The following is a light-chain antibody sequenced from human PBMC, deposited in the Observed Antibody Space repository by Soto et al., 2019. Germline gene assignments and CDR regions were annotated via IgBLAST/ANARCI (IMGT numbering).Light chain of an antibody. Sequence: VLTQSPGTLSLSPGDRATLSCRASQTVSSNFLAWYQQKPGQAPRLLIFGASSRATGIPDRFSGSGSGTEFTLTISRLEPEDFAVYYCHQYDSLPPTFGHGTRLEIK. CDR3: HQYDSLPPT. CDR2: GAS. J-gene: IGKJ5*01. V-gene: IGKV3-20*01. CDR1: QTVSSNF.